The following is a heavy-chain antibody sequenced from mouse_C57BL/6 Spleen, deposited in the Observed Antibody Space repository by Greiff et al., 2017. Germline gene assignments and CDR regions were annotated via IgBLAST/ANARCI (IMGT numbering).Heavy chain of an antibody. CDR2: IRNKANGYTT. Sequence: EVMLVESGGGLVQPGGSLSLSCAASGFTFTDYYMSWVRQPPGKALEWLGFIRNKANGYTTEHSASVKGRFTISRDNSQSILYLQMNALRAEDSATYYCARSGNYWYFDVWGTGTTVTVSS. V-gene: IGHV7-3*01. CDR3: ARSGNYWYFDV. D-gene: IGHD2-1*01. CDR1: GFTFTDYY. J-gene: IGHJ1*03.